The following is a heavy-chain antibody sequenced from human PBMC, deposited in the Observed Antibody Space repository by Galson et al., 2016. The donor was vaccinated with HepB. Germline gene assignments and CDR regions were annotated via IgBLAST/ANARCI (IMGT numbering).Heavy chain of an antibody. V-gene: IGHV3-48*01. Sequence: SLRLSCAASGLNFSTHSMNWVRQAPGKGLEWVSYISSGSSLIYYADSVKGRFTISRDNAKNSLFLQMNSLRAEDTAVYYCARTLPRAGAFVIWGQGTMVTVSS. CDR1: GLNFSTHS. J-gene: IGHJ3*02. D-gene: IGHD2-15*01. CDR2: ISSGSSLI. CDR3: ARTLPRAGAFVI.